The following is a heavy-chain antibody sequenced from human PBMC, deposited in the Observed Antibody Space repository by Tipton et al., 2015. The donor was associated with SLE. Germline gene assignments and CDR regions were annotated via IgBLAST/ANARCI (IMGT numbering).Heavy chain of an antibody. CDR2: IYNTVNT. CDR1: GGSVSSGGYY. CDR3: ARFGRSAAMDWFDR. V-gene: IGHV4-31*03. D-gene: IGHD2-2*01. Sequence: LRLSCTVSGGSVSSGGYYWSWIRQHPGKGLEWIGYIYNTVNTYYNPSLTSRVTISDDTSKNQFSLTLSSVTAADTAIYYCARFGRSAAMDWFDRWGQGTLVTVPS. J-gene: IGHJ5*02.